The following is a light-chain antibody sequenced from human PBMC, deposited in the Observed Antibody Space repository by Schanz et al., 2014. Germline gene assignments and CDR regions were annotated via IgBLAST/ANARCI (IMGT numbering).Light chain of an antibody. J-gene: IGLJ1*01. CDR2: DVT. Sequence: QSALTQPPSASGSPGQSVTISCTGTSSDVGGYYVSWYQQHPGKAPKLIISDVTRRPSGVPDRFSGSKSDNTASLTVSGLQAEDEADYYCSSFTSVSTVVFGPGTKLTVL. CDR3: SSFTSVSTVV. CDR1: SSDVGGYY. V-gene: IGLV2-8*01.